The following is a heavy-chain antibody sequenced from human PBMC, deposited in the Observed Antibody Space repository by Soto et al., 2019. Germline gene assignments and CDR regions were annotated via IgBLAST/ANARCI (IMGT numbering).Heavy chain of an antibody. J-gene: IGHJ6*02. D-gene: IGHD2-15*01. V-gene: IGHV6-1*01. CDR3: AREDCSGGSCYYYGMDV. CDR1: GDSVSSNSAA. CDR2: TYYRSKWYN. Sequence: PSQTLSLTCAISGDSVSSNSAAWNWIRQSPSRGLEWLGRTYYRSKWYNDYAVSVKSRITINPDTSKNQFSLQLNSVTPEDTAVYYCAREDCSGGSCYYYGMDVWGQGTTVTVSS.